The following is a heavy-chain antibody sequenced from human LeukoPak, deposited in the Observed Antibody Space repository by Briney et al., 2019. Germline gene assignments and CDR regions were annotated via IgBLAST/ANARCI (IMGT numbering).Heavy chain of an antibody. D-gene: IGHD3-16*02. CDR3: ARHRGPDYVWGSYRYFWNFDY. V-gene: IGHV4-38-2*02. CDR2: IYHSGST. J-gene: IGHJ4*02. Sequence: SETLSLTCTVSGYSISSGYYWAWIRQPPGKGLEWIGTIYHSGSTYYNPSLKSRVTISVDTSKNQFSLKLSSVTAADTAVYYCARHRGPDYVWGSYRYFWNFDYWGQGTLVTVSS. CDR1: GYSISSGYY.